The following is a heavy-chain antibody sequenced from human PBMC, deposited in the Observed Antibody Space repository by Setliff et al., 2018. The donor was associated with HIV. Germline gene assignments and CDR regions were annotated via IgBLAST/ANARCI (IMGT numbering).Heavy chain of an antibody. D-gene: IGHD1-26*01. CDR1: GFTLTDHW. CDR2: TNNDGSIT. J-gene: IGHJ4*02. Sequence: GGSLRPSCAPSGFTLTDHWMHWVRQVPGKGLVWVSRTNNDGSITNYADSVKGRFTISRDNAKNSLYLQMNSLGAEDTAVYYCVKGGRYSADPLDYWGQGILVTVSS. V-gene: IGHV3-74*01. CDR3: VKGGRYSADPLDY.